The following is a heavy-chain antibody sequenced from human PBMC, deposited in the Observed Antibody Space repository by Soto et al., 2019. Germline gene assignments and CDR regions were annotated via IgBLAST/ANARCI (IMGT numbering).Heavy chain of an antibody. D-gene: IGHD2-21*02. V-gene: IGHV3-23*01. J-gene: IGHJ4*02. CDR1: GFTFSNYD. Sequence: PGGSLRLSCVVSGFTFSNYDMNWVRQAPGKGLEWVSGISFSGSSTSSPDSVKGRFTISRDNSNNTLYLQMNSLRAEDTAIYFCAKNKNMVTRNIDYWGQGTLVTVSS. CDR2: ISFSGSST. CDR3: AKNKNMVTRNIDY.